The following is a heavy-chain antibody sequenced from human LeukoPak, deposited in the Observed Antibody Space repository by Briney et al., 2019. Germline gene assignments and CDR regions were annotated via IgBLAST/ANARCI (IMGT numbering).Heavy chain of an antibody. Sequence: ASVKVSCKASGYTSTGYYMHWVRQAPGQGLEWMGWINPNSGGTNYAQKFQGRVTMTRDTSISTAYMELSRLRSDDTAVYYCAIRSGGSCYWSPWCAFDIWGQGTMVTVSS. CDR1: GYTSTGYY. CDR3: AIRSGGSCYWSPWCAFDI. V-gene: IGHV1-2*02. CDR2: INPNSGGT. J-gene: IGHJ3*02. D-gene: IGHD2-15*01.